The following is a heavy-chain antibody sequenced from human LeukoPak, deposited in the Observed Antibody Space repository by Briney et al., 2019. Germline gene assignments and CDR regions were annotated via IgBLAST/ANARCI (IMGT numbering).Heavy chain of an antibody. V-gene: IGHV3-9*01. CDR3: AKVRDIWFGEPLGAFDI. D-gene: IGHD3-10*01. CDR2: ISWNSGSI. CDR1: GFTFDDYA. Sequence: SLRLSCAASGFTFDDYAMHWLRQAPGKGLEWVSGISWNSGSIGYADSVKGRFTISRDNAKNSLYLQMNSLRAEDTALYYCAKVRDIWFGEPLGAFDIWGQGTMVTVSS. J-gene: IGHJ3*02.